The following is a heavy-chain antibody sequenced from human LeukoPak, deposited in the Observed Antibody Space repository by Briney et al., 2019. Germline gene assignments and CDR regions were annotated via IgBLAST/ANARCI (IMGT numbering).Heavy chain of an antibody. CDR2: ITGGSTTK. J-gene: IGHJ4*02. CDR3: ARDGDIAVATAPYYFDY. Sequence: GGSLRLSCAASGFTFSYYEMIWVRQAPGKGLEWVSYITGGSTTKNYADSVKGRFTISRDNAKNSLYLQMNSLRAEDTAIYYCARDGDIAVATAPYYFDYLGQGILVNGSS. D-gene: IGHD6-19*01. V-gene: IGHV3-48*03. CDR1: GFTFSYYE.